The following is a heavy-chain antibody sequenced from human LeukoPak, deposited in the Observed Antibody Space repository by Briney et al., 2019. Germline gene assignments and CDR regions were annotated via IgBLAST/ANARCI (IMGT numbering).Heavy chain of an antibody. D-gene: IGHD3-10*01. Sequence: PGRSLRLSCAASGFTFSNYAMHWVRQAPGKGLEWVAVISYDGSNKYYADSVKGRFTISRDNSKNTLYLQMNSLRAEDTAVYYCAKDQFPLTPMVRGAALDYWGQGTLVTVSS. CDR2: ISYDGSNK. CDR1: GFTFSNYA. CDR3: AKDQFPLTPMVRGAALDY. J-gene: IGHJ4*02. V-gene: IGHV3-30*04.